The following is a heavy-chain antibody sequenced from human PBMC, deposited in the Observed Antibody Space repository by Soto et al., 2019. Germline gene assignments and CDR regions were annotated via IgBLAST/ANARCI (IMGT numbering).Heavy chain of an antibody. D-gene: IGHD2-2*01. CDR3: AKRACSTASCSYFDY. J-gene: IGHJ4*02. CDR1: GYTFRTND. V-gene: IGHV3-23*01. CDR2: ISGTDGST. Sequence: PVGSLRLSCAASGYTFRTNDMSWVRQAPGKGLEWVSGISGTDGSTSYIDSVKGRFTISGDDSENTLYLQMNSLRAEDTAVYYCAKRACSTASCSYFDYWGQGTLVTVSS.